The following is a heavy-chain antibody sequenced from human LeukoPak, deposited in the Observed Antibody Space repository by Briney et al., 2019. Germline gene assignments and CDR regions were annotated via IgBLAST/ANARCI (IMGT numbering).Heavy chain of an antibody. V-gene: IGHV3-33*01. D-gene: IGHD3-16*01. CDR1: GFTFSSYG. J-gene: IGHJ4*02. CDR3: ARDLEGRITFGTFDY. CDR2: IWYDGSNK. Sequence: PGGSLRLSCAASGFTFSSYGMHWVRQAPGNGLEWVAVIWYDGSNKYYADSVKGRFTISRGNSKNTLYLQMNSLRAEDTAVYYCARDLEGRITFGTFDYWGQGTLVTVSS.